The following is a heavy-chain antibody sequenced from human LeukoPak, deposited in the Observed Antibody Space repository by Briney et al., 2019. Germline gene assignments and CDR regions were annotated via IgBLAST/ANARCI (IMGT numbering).Heavy chain of an antibody. V-gene: IGHV1-2*02. CDR3: ARSRGPAAIIIDY. Sequence: ASVKVSCKASGYTFTGYYMHWVRQAPGQGLKWMGWINPNSGGTNYAQKFQGRVTMTRDTSISTAYMELSRLRSDDTAVYYCARSRGPAAIIIDYWGQGTLVTVSS. CDR1: GYTFTGYY. J-gene: IGHJ4*02. CDR2: INPNSGGT. D-gene: IGHD2-2*02.